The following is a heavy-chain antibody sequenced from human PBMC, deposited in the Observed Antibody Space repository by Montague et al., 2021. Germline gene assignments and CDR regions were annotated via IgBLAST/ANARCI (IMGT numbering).Heavy chain of an antibody. D-gene: IGHD7-27*01. CDR1: GGSISSYY. CDR2: IYYSGST. J-gene: IGHJ4*02. CDR3: ARRLGIRAPFDY. Sequence: SETLSLTCTVSGGSISSYYWSWIRQPPGKGLEWIGYIYYSGSTNYNPSLKSRVTISVDTSKNQFSLNLRSVTAADTAVYFCARRLGIRAPFDYWGQGTLVTVSS. V-gene: IGHV4-59*08.